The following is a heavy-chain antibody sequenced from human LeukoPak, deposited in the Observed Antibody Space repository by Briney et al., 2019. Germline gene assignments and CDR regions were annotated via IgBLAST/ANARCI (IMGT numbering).Heavy chain of an antibody. J-gene: IGHJ4*02. V-gene: IGHV3-7*03. CDR3: ARDRGGYGQ. Sequence: GGSLRLSCAASGFTFSSYWMSWVRQAPGKGLEWVASIKQDGSETYYVDSLKARFTISRDNAKNSLFLQMNSLGAEDTAVYYCARDRGGYGQWGQGTLVTVSS. CDR2: IKQDGSET. D-gene: IGHD3-16*01. CDR1: GFTFSSYW.